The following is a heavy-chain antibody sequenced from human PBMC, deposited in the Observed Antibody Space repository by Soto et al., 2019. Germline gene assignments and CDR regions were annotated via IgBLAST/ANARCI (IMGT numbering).Heavy chain of an antibody. CDR1: GFTFDDYA. J-gene: IGHJ4*02. CDR2: ISGDGGST. D-gene: IGHD3-22*01. CDR3: AKDIAYYDSSGYYQGPFDY. V-gene: IGHV3-43*02. Sequence: GGSLRLSCAASGFTFDDYAMHWVRQAPGKGLEWVSLISGDGGSTYYADSVKGRFTISRDNSKNSLYLQMNSLRTEDTALYYCAKDIAYYDSSGYYQGPFDYWGQGTLVTVSS.